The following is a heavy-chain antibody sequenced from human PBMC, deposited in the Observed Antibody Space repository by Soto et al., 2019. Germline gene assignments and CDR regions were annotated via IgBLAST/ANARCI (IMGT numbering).Heavy chain of an antibody. V-gene: IGHV3-23*01. CDR3: AKLGSNGWYDAFEI. D-gene: IGHD6-19*01. Sequence: GGSLRLSCAASGFTFSIYAMTWVRQAPGKGLEWVSTISGSGTSAYYADSVKGRFTFSRDNSKNTLHLQMNSLRAEDMALYYCAKLGSNGWYDAFEIWGQGTVVTVSS. J-gene: IGHJ3*02. CDR1: GFTFSIYA. CDR2: ISGSGTSA.